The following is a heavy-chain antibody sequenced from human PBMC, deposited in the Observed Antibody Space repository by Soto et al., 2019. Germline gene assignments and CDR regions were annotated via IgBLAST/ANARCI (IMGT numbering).Heavy chain of an antibody. CDR3: ARGCSSTSCYSAGTLHDI. CDR2: IIPIFGTA. Sequence: SVKVSCKASGGTFSSYAISWVRQAPGQGLEWMGGIIPIFGTANYAQKFQGRVTITADESTSTAYMELSSLRSEDTAVFYCARGCSSTSCYSAGTLHDIWGQGTMVTVSS. D-gene: IGHD2-2*01. CDR1: GGTFSSYA. J-gene: IGHJ3*02. V-gene: IGHV1-69*13.